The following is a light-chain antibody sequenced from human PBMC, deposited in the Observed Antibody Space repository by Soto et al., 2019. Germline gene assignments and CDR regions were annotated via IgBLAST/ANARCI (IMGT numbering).Light chain of an antibody. CDR1: QSIRSY. V-gene: IGKV3-11*01. Sequence: EIVLTQSPATLSLSPGETATLSCRASQSIRSYLAWYQQKPGQSPRLLIYDASNRATGIPARFSGSGTGTAFTLTISSLEPEDFAVYYCQQRNNWITVGGGTKVEV. CDR2: DAS. J-gene: IGKJ4*01. CDR3: QQRNNWIT.